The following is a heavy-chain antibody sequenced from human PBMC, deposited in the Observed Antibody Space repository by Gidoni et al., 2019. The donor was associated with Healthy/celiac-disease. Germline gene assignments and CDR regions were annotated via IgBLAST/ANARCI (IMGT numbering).Heavy chain of an antibody. V-gene: IGHV5-10-1*03. CDR1: GYSFTIYW. CDR2: IDPSDSYT. CDR3: ATAGDSSSRI. J-gene: IGHJ3*02. D-gene: IGHD6-6*01. Sequence: EVQLVQSGAEVKKPGESLRISCKGSGYSFTIYWISWVRQMPGKGLEWMGRIDPSDSYTNFSPSFQGHVTISADKSISTAYLQWSSLKASDTAMYYCATAGDSSSRIWGQGTMVTVSS.